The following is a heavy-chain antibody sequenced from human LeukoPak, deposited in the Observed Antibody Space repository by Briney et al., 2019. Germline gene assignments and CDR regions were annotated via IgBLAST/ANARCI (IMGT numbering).Heavy chain of an antibody. CDR2: IYYSGST. D-gene: IGHD5-12*01. J-gene: IGHJ6*02. CDR3: AMTSIDERPFNIVAFPNGYYYYGMDV. V-gene: IGHV4-59*01. CDR1: GGSISSYY. Sequence: SETLSLTCSVSGGSISSYYWSWIRHPPGKGLEWIGYIYYSGSTNYNPSLKSRVTISVDTSKNQFSLKLSSVTAADTAVYCCAMTSIDERPFNIVAFPNGYYYYGMDVWGQGTTVTVSS.